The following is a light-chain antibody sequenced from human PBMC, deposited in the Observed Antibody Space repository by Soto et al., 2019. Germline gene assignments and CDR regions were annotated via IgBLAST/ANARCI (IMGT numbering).Light chain of an antibody. CDR2: GAS. CDR3: QLYHSSSYT. J-gene: IGKJ2*01. V-gene: IGKV3-20*01. CDR1: QSVINSY. Sequence: EVVLTQSPGTLSLSSGERATLSCRASQSVINSYLAWYQQKPGQAPRLLLYGASRRATDIPDRFSGSGSGTDFTLTISRLEPEDFAVYYCQLYHSSSYTFGQGTKLEIE.